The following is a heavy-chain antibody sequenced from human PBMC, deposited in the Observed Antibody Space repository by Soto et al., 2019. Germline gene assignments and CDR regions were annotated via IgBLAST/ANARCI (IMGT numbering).Heavy chain of an antibody. J-gene: IGHJ4*02. Sequence: GGSLKLSFSTPWFQFCNYSLRWVPPGPGKGLEWVSVISGGGAESYYAGSVKGRFTISRDNSKNTLSLQMNSLRADDTAVYYCAKGRSSSAYSLADYWGQGTLVTVSS. CDR1: WFQFCNYS. D-gene: IGHD3-22*01. CDR3: AKGRSSSAYSLADY. CDR2: ISGGGAES. V-gene: IGHV3-23*01.